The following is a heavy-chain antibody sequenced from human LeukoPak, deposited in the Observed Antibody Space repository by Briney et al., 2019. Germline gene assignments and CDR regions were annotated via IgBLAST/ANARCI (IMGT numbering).Heavy chain of an antibody. CDR2: IYYSGST. J-gene: IGHJ4*02. CDR1: GGSISSYY. D-gene: IGHD7-27*01. Sequence: SETLSLTCTVSGGSISSYYWSWLRQPPGKGLEWFGYIYYSGSTNYNPSLKSRVTISVDTSKNQFSLKLSSVTAADTAVYYCARGSRSSGYWGQGTLVTVSS. V-gene: IGHV4-59*01. CDR3: ARGSRSSGY.